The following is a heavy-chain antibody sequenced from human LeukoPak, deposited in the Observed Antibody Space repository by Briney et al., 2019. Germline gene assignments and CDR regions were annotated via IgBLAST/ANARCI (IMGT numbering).Heavy chain of an antibody. CDR1: GFTFSSYS. Sequence: GGSLRLSCAASGFTFSSYSMNWVRQAPGKGLEWVSSISSSSSYIYYADSVKGRFTISRDNVKNSLYLQMNSLRAEDTAVYYCASFASNLIGLDYWGQGTLVTVSS. D-gene: IGHD3-16*02. CDR3: ASFASNLIGLDY. V-gene: IGHV3-21*01. CDR2: ISSSSSYI. J-gene: IGHJ4*02.